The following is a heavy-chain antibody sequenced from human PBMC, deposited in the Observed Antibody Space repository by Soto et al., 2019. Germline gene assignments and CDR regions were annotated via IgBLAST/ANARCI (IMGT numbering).Heavy chain of an antibody. D-gene: IGHD2-15*01. V-gene: IGHV4-34*01. CDR1: GGSFSGYY. CDR3: ARDIVVVVAATGWFDP. CDR2: INHSGST. Sequence: SETLSLTCAVYGGSFSGYYWSWIRQPPGKGLEWIGEINHSGSTNYNPSLKSRATISVDTSKNQFSLKLSSVTAADTAVYYCARDIVVVVAATGWFDPWGQGTLVTVSS. J-gene: IGHJ5*02.